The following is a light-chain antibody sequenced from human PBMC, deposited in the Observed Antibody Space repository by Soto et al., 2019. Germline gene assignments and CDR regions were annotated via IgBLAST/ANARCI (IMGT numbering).Light chain of an antibody. CDR3: QQSFNLPRP. CDR2: AAS. CDR1: QSISSS. Sequence: DIEMTQSPSSLSASVGETITITCRASQSISSSLNWFQHSPGQPPKLLLFAASNLHAGVPPRFSGSGSGTSFSLNIRSLQPEDFATYYCQQSFNLPRPFGPGTRVEFK. J-gene: IGKJ1*01. V-gene: IGKV1-39*01.